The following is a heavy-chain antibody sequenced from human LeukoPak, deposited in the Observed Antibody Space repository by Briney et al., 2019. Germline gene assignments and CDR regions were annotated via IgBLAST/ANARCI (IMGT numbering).Heavy chain of an antibody. D-gene: IGHD3-16*01. Sequence: GGSLRLSCAASGFSFSSYWMHWVRQTPGKGLVWISRIKNDGGSASYADSVKGRLTISRDNAKSMLFLQINSLSAEDTAVYYCAREHVLAEFFDYWGRGTLVTVSS. CDR3: AREHVLAEFFDY. V-gene: IGHV3-74*01. CDR1: GFSFSSYW. CDR2: IKNDGGSA. J-gene: IGHJ4*02.